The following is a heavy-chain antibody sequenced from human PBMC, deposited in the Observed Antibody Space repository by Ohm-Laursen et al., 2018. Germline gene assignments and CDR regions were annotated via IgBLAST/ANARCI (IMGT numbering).Heavy chain of an antibody. J-gene: IGHJ6*02. CDR1: GGSISSYY. D-gene: IGHD4-17*01. CDR2: IYYSGST. Sequence: SQTLSLTCTVSGGSISSYYWSWFRQPPGQGLERIGYIYYSGSTNYNPSLKSRVTISVDTSKNQFSLKLSSVTAADTAVYYCARGLRSYYYGMDVWGQGTTVTVSS. CDR3: ARGLRSYYYGMDV. V-gene: IGHV4-59*01.